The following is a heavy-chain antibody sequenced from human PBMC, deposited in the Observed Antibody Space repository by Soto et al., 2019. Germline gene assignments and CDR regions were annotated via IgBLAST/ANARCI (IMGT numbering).Heavy chain of an antibody. J-gene: IGHJ6*02. D-gene: IGHD5-12*01. CDR1: GGSISSGDYY. CDR2: IYYSGST. Sequence: SETLSLTCTVSGGSISSGDYYWSWIRQPPGKGLEWIGYIYYSGSTYYNPSLKSRVTISVDTSKNQFSLKLSSVTAADTAVYYCARDVPGGGSGYDYPYYYYGMDVRGQGTTVTVSS. V-gene: IGHV4-30-4*01. CDR3: ARDVPGGGSGYDYPYYYYGMDV.